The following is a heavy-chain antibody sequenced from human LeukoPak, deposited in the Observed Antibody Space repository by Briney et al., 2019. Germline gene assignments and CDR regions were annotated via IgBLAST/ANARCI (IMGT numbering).Heavy chain of an antibody. J-gene: IGHJ5*02. CDR1: GGSFSGYY. CDR3: AREKRPWGSGWFDP. V-gene: IGHV4-34*01. D-gene: IGHD7-27*01. CDR2: INHSGST. Sequence: ASETLSLTCAVYGGSFSGYYWSWIRQPPGKGLEWIGEINHSGSTNYNPSLKSRVTISVDTSKNQFSLKLSSVTAADTAVYYCAREKRPWGSGWFDPWGQGTLVTVSS.